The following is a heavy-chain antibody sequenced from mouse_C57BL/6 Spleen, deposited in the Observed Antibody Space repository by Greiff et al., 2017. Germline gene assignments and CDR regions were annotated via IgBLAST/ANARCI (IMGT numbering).Heavy chain of an antibody. J-gene: IGHJ3*01. CDR1: GYAFTNYL. CDR2: INPGSGGT. V-gene: IGHV1-54*01. Sequence: QVQLQQSGAELVRPGTSVKVSCKASGYAFTNYLIEWVKQRPGQGLEWIGVINPGSGGTNYNEKFKGNATLTADKSSSTAYMQLSSLTSEDSAVYFCASLLLFAYWGQGTLVTVSA. CDR3: ASLLLFAY. D-gene: IGHD1-1*01.